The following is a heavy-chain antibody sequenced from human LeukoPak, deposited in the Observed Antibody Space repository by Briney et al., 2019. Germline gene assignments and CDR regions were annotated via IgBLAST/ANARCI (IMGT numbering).Heavy chain of an antibody. CDR1: GGSISSYY. CDR2: IYYSGST. V-gene: IGHV4-59*01. D-gene: IGHD5-18*01. J-gene: IGHJ3*02. Sequence: PSETLSLTCTVSGGSISSYYWGWIRQPPGKGLEWIGYIYYSGSTNYNPSLKSRVTISVDTSKNQFSLKLSSVTAADTAVYYCARSRTAMVNDAFDIWGQGTMVTVSS. CDR3: ARSRTAMVNDAFDI.